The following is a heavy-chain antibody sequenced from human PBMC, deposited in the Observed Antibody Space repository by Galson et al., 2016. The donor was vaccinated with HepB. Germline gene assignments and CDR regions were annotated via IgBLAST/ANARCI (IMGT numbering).Heavy chain of an antibody. CDR3: ARASRIEPYTSGWYFFDS. CDR1: GGSFSGYN. CDR2: IPYSGSA. D-gene: IGHD6-19*01. J-gene: IGHJ4*02. V-gene: IGHV4-34*01. Sequence: SETLSLTCAVYGGSFSGYNWAWIRQPAGKGLEWIGTIPYSGSAYYNSSLKSRLSISIDPSNNQFPLMLSSVTAADTAMYFCARASRIEPYTSGWYFFDSWGQGILVTVSS.